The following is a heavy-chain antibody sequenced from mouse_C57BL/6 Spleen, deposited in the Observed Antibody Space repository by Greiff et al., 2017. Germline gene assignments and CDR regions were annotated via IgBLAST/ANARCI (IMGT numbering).Heavy chain of an antibody. CDR3: APYSYGSSSFAY. CDR1: GYTFTSYW. J-gene: IGHJ3*01. CDR2: INPSSGYT. D-gene: IGHD1-1*01. Sequence: QVQLQQSGAELAKPGASVKLSCKASGYTFTSYWMHWVTQRPGQGLEWIGYINPSSGYTKYNQKFKDKATLTADKSSSTAYMQLSSLTYEDSAFYYCAPYSYGSSSFAYWGQGTLVTVSA. V-gene: IGHV1-7*01.